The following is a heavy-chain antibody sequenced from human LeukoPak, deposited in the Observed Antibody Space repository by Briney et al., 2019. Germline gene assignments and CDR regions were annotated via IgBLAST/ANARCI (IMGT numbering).Heavy chain of an antibody. CDR3: AIPYNWNDLYYFDY. CDR1: GNRFTRYW. Sequence: GESLKTSWNSSGNRFTRYWNGWVPQIPGEGLEWMGINYSGDSDTRYIPSVQGQVTISADKSISTAYLQWSSLKASDTAMYYCAIPYNWNDLYYFDYWGQGTLVTVSS. J-gene: IGHJ4*02. CDR2: NYSGDSDT. D-gene: IGHD1-20*01. V-gene: IGHV5-51*01.